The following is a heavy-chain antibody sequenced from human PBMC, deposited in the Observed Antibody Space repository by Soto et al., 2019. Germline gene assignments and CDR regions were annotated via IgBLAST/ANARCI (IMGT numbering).Heavy chain of an antibody. CDR1: GGTFSSYS. CDR2: IIPIFGTA. CDR3: ARDGGRHSGGIDY. D-gene: IGHD1-26*01. V-gene: IGHV1-69*01. J-gene: IGHJ4*02. Sequence: QVQLVQSGAEVKKPGSSVTVSCKASGGTFSSYSINWVRQAPGQGLEWMGEIIPIFGTANYAQKFQGRVTMTADESTSTVYMELSSLRAEDTAVYDCARDGGRHSGGIDYWGQGTLVTVSS.